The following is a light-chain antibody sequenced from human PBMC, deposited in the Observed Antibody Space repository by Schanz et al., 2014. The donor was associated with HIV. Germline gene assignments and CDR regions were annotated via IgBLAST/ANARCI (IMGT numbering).Light chain of an antibody. J-gene: IGKJ1*01. CDR2: GAS. CDR1: QSVGRY. CDR3: QQYNLWQT. V-gene: IGKV3-15*01. Sequence: EIVMTQSPATLSVSPGEGATLSCRASQSVGRYLAWYHQKPGQAPRLLIYGASTRATGVPARFSGSRSGTEFTLTISSLQSEDFAVYYCQQYNLWQTFGQGTKVEI.